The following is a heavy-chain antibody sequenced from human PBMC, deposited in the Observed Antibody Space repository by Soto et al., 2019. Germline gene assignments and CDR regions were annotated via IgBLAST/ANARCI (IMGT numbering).Heavy chain of an antibody. D-gene: IGHD3-22*01. Sequence: GGSLRLSCAASGFTFSSYALHWVRQAPGKGLEWVAVISYDGSNKYYADSVKGRFTISRDNSKNTLYLQMNSLRAEDTAVYYCARGYYYDSSGPVDYWGQGTLVTVS. CDR3: ARGYYYDSSGPVDY. V-gene: IGHV3-30-3*01. CDR1: GFTFSSYA. J-gene: IGHJ4*02. CDR2: ISYDGSNK.